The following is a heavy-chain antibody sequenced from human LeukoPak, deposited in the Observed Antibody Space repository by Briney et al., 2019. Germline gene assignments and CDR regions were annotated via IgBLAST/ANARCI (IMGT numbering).Heavy chain of an antibody. D-gene: IGHD2-15*01. V-gene: IGHV3-23*01. Sequence: PGGSLRLSCAASGFTFSNYAMTWVRQAPGQGLEWVSSISGSDGSTYYADSVKGRFTISRDNFKNTLYLQMNSLRAEDTAVYYCAKVTCSGGSCWRYYFDHWGQGTLVTVSS. J-gene: IGHJ4*02. CDR3: AKVTCSGGSCWRYYFDH. CDR1: GFTFSNYA. CDR2: ISGSDGST.